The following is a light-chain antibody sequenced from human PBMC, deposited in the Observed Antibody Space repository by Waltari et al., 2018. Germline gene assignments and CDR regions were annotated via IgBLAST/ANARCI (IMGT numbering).Light chain of an antibody. CDR2: GTS. CDR3: QQYNNWPPNT. Sequence: EIVMTQSPATLSVSPGERATLSCRASQSVSSNLAWYQQNPGPPPRLIISGTSTRATGIPARFSGSGSGTEFTLTISSLQSEDFAVYYCQQYNNWPPNTFGQGTKLEIK. V-gene: IGKV3-15*01. J-gene: IGKJ2*01. CDR1: QSVSSN.